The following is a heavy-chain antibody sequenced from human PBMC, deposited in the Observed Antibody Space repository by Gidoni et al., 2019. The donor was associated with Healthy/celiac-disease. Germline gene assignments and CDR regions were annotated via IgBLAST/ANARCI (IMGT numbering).Heavy chain of an antibody. D-gene: IGHD3-10*01. CDR3: ARGKDHPGAYDY. Sequence: EVQLGESGGGLIQPGGSLRLSCSASRFNVSSNYMSWVRQAPGKVLEWVSVIYSGGSTYYADSVKGRFTISRDNSKNTLYLQMNSLRAEDTAVYYCARGKDHPGAYDYWGQGTLVTVSS. CDR2: IYSGGST. CDR1: RFNVSSNY. J-gene: IGHJ4*02. V-gene: IGHV3-53*01.